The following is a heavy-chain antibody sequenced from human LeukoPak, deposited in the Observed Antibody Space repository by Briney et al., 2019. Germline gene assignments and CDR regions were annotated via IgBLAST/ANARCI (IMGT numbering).Heavy chain of an antibody. D-gene: IGHD3-22*01. CDR2: IIPILGIA. V-gene: IGHV1-69*04. Sequence: ASVKVSCKASGYTFTGYYMHWVRQAPGQGLEWMGRIIPILGIANYAQKFQGRVTITADKSTSTAYMELSSLRSEDTAVYYCARAPSGYYSKPDYWGQGTLVTVSS. CDR1: GYTFTGYY. CDR3: ARAPSGYYSKPDY. J-gene: IGHJ4*02.